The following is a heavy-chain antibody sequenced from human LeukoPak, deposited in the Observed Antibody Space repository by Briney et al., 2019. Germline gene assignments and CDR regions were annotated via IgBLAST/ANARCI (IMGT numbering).Heavy chain of an antibody. J-gene: IGHJ4*02. V-gene: IGHV4-30-2*01. D-gene: IGHD3-10*01. Sequence: SQTLSLTCTVSGGSISSGGYYWSWIRQPPGKGLEWIGYIYHSGSTYYNPSLKSRVTISVDRSKNQFSLKLSSVTPEDTAVYYCAREVQGSGSPRLDYWGQGTLVTVSS. CDR2: IYHSGST. CDR1: GGSISSGGYY. CDR3: AREVQGSGSPRLDY.